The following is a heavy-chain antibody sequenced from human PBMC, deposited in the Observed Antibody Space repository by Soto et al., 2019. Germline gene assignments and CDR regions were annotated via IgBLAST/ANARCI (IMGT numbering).Heavy chain of an antibody. CDR1: GYTFTSYA. CDR2: INAGNGNT. CDR3: ARAGPGPYYFDY. J-gene: IGHJ4*02. V-gene: IGHV1-3*01. D-gene: IGHD1-1*01. Sequence: ASVKVSCKASGYTFTSYAMHWVRQAPGQRLEWMGWINAGNGNTKYSQKFQGRVTITADKSTSTAYMELSSLRSEDTAVYYCARAGPGPYYFDYWGQGTLVTVSS.